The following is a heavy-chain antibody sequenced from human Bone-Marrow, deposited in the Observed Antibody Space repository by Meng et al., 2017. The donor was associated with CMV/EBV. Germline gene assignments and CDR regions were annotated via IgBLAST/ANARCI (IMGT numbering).Heavy chain of an antibody. J-gene: IGHJ4*02. CDR3: ARGYSSSSRFLFNY. V-gene: IGHV3-53*01. Sequence: GGSLRLSCATSGFTFSRYAMTWVRQAPGKGLEWVSVIYSGGSTYYADSVKGRFTISRDNSKNTLYLQMNSLRAEDTAVYYCARGYSSSSRFLFNYWGQGTLVTVSS. CDR2: IYSGGST. CDR1: GFTFSRYA. D-gene: IGHD6-6*01.